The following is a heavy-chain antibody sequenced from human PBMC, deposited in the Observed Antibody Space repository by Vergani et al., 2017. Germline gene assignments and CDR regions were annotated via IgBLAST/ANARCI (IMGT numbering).Heavy chain of an antibody. Sequence: QVQLVQSGAEVKKPGSSVKVSCKASGGTFSSSAISWVRQAPGQGLEWMGRIIPIFGTANYAQKFQGRVTITADESTSTAYMELTSLRSEDTAVYFGAAWDCGCCSVSGSHPMDVWGRGTTVTVSS. CDR3: AAWDCGCCSVSGSHPMDV. J-gene: IGHJ6*01. V-gene: IGHV1-69*18. D-gene: IGHD2-15*01. CDR2: IIPIFGTA. CDR1: GGTFSSSA.